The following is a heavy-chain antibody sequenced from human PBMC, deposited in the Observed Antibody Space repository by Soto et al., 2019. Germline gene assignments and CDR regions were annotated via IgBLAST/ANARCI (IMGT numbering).Heavy chain of an antibody. Sequence: GGSLRLSCAASGFTFSDYYMSWIRQAPGKGLEWVSYISSSGSTIYYADSVKGRFTISRDNAKNSLYLQMNSLRAEDTAVYYCVSEATPIVATHYYFDYWGQGTLVTVSS. D-gene: IGHD5-12*01. CDR2: ISSSGSTI. J-gene: IGHJ4*02. CDR3: VSEATPIVATHYYFDY. V-gene: IGHV3-11*01. CDR1: GFTFSDYY.